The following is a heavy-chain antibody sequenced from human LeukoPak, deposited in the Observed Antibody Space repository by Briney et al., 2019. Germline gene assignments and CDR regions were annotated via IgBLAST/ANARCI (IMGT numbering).Heavy chain of an antibody. V-gene: IGHV5-51*01. D-gene: IGHD1-1*01. CDR3: ARAWNFDY. CDR1: GYRFTNYW. Sequence: RHGESPQIYCKGSGYRFTNYWIAWVRQLPGRGLEWMVIINPSDSDTRYSPSFQGQVTISADKSISTAYLQWSSLKASDSAMYYCARAWNFDYWGQGTLVTVSS. J-gene: IGHJ4*02. CDR2: INPSDSDT.